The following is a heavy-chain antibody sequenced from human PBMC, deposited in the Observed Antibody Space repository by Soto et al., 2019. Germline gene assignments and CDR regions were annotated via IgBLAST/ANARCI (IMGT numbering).Heavy chain of an antibody. J-gene: IGHJ4*02. CDR2: ISSSSSTI. CDR1: GFTFSSYS. D-gene: IGHD6-13*01. V-gene: IGHV3-48*01. Sequence: EVQLVESGGGLVQPGGSLRLSCAASGFTFSSYSMNWVRQAPGKGLEWVSYISSSSSTIYYADSVKGRFTISRDNAKNSLYLQMNSLRAEDTVVYYCARDEAAGTDYWGQGTLVTVSS. CDR3: ARDEAAGTDY.